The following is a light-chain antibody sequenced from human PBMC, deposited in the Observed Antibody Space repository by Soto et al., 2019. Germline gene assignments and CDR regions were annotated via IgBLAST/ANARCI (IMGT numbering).Light chain of an antibody. Sequence: LTQPASVSGSPGQSITISCTGTNSDVGRYNYVSWYQHHPGKAPKLVISEVSNRPSGISNRFSGSKTGNTAYLTISGLKAEDEADYYCSSYAITSTPMYVFGTGTNVTVL. J-gene: IGLJ1*01. CDR2: EVS. CDR3: SSYAITSTPMYV. V-gene: IGLV2-14*01. CDR1: NSDVGRYNY.